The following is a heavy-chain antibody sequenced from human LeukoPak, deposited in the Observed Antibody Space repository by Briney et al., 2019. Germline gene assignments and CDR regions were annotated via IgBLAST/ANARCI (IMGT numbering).Heavy chain of an antibody. CDR1: GCTFTDYY. Sequence: ASVKVSCKASGCTFTDYYIHWVRQAPGQGLEWMGWISPNSGGTNYAQKFQGRVTMTRDTSISTAYMELSSLRSDDTAVYYCARGGAYTYGYYWGQGTLVTVSS. D-gene: IGHD5-18*01. J-gene: IGHJ4*02. CDR3: ARGGAYTYGYY. V-gene: IGHV1-2*02. CDR2: ISPNSGGT.